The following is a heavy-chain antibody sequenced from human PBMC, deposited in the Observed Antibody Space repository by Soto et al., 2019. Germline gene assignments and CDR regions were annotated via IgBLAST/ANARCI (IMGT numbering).Heavy chain of an antibody. D-gene: IGHD3-22*01. CDR2: IIPIFETA. V-gene: IGHV1-69*06. CDR1: GDTFDIYG. J-gene: IGHJ4*02. Sequence: QVELVQSGAEVKKPGSSVKVSCKASGDTFDIYGFNWVRQAPGEGLEWMGVIIPIFETADYAQKCQGRVSITADNSTSTAYMELGSLTSEDTAVYYCARGGIHFADSSGHAFDAWGQGTLISVTS. CDR3: ARGGIHFADSSGHAFDA.